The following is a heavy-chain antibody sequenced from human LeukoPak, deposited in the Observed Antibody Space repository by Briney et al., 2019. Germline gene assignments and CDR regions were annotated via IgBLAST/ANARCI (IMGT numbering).Heavy chain of an antibody. Sequence: GGSLRLSCAASGFTFDDYAMHWVRQAPGKGLEWVSGISWNSGSIGYADSVKGRFTISRDNSKNTLYLQMNSLRAEDTAVYYGAKDQNGWGSYFFLAVRQFDYWGKGPLVPVSS. D-gene: IGHD3-10*01. CDR2: ISWNSGSI. CDR3: AKDQNGWGSYFFLAVRQFDY. V-gene: IGHV3-9*01. J-gene: IGHJ4*02. CDR1: GFTFDDYA.